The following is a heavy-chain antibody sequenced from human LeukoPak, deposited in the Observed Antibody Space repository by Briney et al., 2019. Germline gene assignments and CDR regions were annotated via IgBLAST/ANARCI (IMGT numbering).Heavy chain of an antibody. CDR3: ARDRGAGGWECGTY. J-gene: IGHJ4*02. D-gene: IGHD1-26*01. V-gene: IGHV1-2*06. Sequence: ASVKVSCKASGYTFTDYYMHWVRQAPGQGLEWMGRINPNIGGTNFAQKFQGRVTMTRDTSINTAYMELSRLTPDDTAVYYCARDRGAGGWECGTYWGQGTLVTVSS. CDR1: GYTFTDYY. CDR2: INPNIGGT.